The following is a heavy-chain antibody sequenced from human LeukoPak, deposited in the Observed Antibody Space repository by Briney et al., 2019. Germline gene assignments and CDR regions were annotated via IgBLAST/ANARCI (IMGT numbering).Heavy chain of an antibody. Sequence: SETLSLTCTVSGGSIGTYYWSWLRQSPGKGLEWIGCIYHSGSTNYNPSLKSRVTISVDTSKNQFSLKLSSVTAADTAVYYCARVSMVRGGGSYYYYYYMDVWGKGTTVTISS. CDR2: IYHSGST. CDR3: ARVSMVRGGGSYYYYYYMDV. D-gene: IGHD3-10*01. CDR1: GGSIGTYY. J-gene: IGHJ6*03. V-gene: IGHV4-59*01.